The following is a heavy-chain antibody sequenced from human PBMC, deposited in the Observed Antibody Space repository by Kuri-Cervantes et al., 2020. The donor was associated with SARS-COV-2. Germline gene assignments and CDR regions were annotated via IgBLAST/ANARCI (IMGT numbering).Heavy chain of an antibody. D-gene: IGHD2-2*01. CDR3: ARVVGYCSSTSCPLLAFDI. Sequence: ASVKVSCKASGYTFTSYYMHWVRQAPGQGLEWMGIINPSGGSTSYAQKFQGRVTMTRDKSTSTVYMELSSLRSEDTAVYYCARVVGYCSSTSCPLLAFDIWGQGTMVTVSS. CDR1: GYTFTSYY. J-gene: IGHJ3*02. V-gene: IGHV1-46*01. CDR2: INPSGGST.